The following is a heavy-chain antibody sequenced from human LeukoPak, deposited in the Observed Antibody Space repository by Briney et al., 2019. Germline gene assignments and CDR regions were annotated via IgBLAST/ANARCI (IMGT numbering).Heavy chain of an antibody. CDR3: ARVSRTVPRGSFDY. CDR2: SSYDGGIE. D-gene: IGHD3-16*01. J-gene: IGHJ4*02. CDR1: GFTFSKYA. V-gene: IGHV3-30*04. Sequence: GGSLRLSCAASGFTFSKYAMHWVRQAPGKGLEWVAVSSYDGGIEYYADSVKGRFTLSRDNSKNTLYLQMSSLRTEDTAVYYCARVSRTVPRGSFDYWGQGTLVTVSS.